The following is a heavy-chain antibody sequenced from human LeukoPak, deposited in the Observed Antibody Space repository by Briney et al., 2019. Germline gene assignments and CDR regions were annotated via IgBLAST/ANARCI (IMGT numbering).Heavy chain of an antibody. Sequence: GGSLRLSCTASGFTFGDYAMSWIRQAPGKGLEWVGFIRSKAYGETADYAASVKGRFTISRDDSKAIAYLQMNSLKTEDTAVYHCTRDRGAYNLYDYWGLGTLVTVSS. CDR2: IRSKAYGETA. D-gene: IGHD1-1*01. CDR1: GFTFGDYA. J-gene: IGHJ4*02. CDR3: TRDRGAYNLYDY. V-gene: IGHV3-49*03.